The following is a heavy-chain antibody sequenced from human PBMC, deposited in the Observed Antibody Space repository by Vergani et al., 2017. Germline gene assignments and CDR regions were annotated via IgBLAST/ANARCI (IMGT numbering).Heavy chain of an antibody. J-gene: IGHJ3*02. D-gene: IGHD3-22*01. CDR1: GGSISSGDYY. CDR2: IYYSGST. CDR3: ARGLWLLNGADAFDI. V-gene: IGHV4-30-4*01. Sequence: QVQLQESGPGLVKPSQTLSLTCTVSGGSISSGDYYWSWIPQPPGKGLEWIGYIYYSGSTYYNPSLKSRVTISVDPSKNQFSLKLSSVTAADTAVYYCARGLWLLNGADAFDIWGQGTMVTVSS.